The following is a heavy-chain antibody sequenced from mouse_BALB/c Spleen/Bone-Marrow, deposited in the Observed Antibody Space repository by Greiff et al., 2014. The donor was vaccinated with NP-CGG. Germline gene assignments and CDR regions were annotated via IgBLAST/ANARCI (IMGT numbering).Heavy chain of an antibody. CDR3: TRGGNWDDFDY. CDR1: GFTFSSFG. V-gene: IGHV5-17*02. D-gene: IGHD4-1*01. J-gene: IGHJ2*01. Sequence: DVHLVESGGGLVQPGGSRKLSCAASGFTFSSFGMHWVRQAPEKGLEWVAYINSASSTIYYADTVKGRFTISRDNPKNTLFLQMTSLRSEDTAMYYCTRGGNWDDFDYWGQGTTLAVSS. CDR2: INSASSTI.